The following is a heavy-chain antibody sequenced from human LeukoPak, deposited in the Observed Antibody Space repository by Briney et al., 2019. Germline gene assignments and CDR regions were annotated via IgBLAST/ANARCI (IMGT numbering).Heavy chain of an antibody. J-gene: IGHJ4*02. CDR3: ARDYDGYDDYRKWDY. D-gene: IGHD4-17*01. CDR2: INLKSGGT. CDR1: GYTLTDYY. V-gene: IGHV1-2*02. Sequence: GASVKVSCKASGYTLTDYYMHWVRQAPGQGLEWMGWINLKSGGTDCAQKFQGRVTMTRDTSINTAYMEVSRLRSDDTAVYYCARDYDGYDDYRKWDYWGQGTLVTVSS.